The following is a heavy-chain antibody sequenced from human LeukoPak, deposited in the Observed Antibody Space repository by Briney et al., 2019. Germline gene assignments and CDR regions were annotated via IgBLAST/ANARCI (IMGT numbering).Heavy chain of an antibody. Sequence: GRSLRPSCAASGFTFSGYPMHWVRQAPGKGLDWVAIISDDGGRKFYADSVKGRFTISRDNSKNTLYLQMNSLRAEDTAVYYCARGIYSNGNMNDYWGQGTLVTVSS. J-gene: IGHJ4*02. CDR1: GFTFSGYP. CDR3: ARGIYSNGNMNDY. CDR2: ISDDGGRK. V-gene: IGHV3-30*04. D-gene: IGHD4-11*01.